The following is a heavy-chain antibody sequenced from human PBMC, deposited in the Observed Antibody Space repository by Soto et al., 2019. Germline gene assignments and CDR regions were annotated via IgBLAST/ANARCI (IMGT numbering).Heavy chain of an antibody. CDR1: GFTFSSYA. J-gene: IGHJ3*02. D-gene: IGHD2-15*01. V-gene: IGHV3-30-3*01. Sequence: GGSLRLSCAASGFTFSSYAMHWVRQAPGKGLEWVAVISYDGSSKYYADSVKGRFTISRDNSKNTLYLQMNSLRAEDTAVYYCARGVDIVVVVAANDGFDIWGQGTMVTVSS. CDR2: ISYDGSSK. CDR3: ARGVDIVVVVAANDGFDI.